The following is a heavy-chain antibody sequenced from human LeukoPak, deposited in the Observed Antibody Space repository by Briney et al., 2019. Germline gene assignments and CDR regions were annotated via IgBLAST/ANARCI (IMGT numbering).Heavy chain of an antibody. CDR1: GYTFTSYY. V-gene: IGHV1-2*02. CDR3: ARRYCSGTSCYLDF. Sequence: ASVTVSCKASGYTFTSYYMHWVRQAPGQGLEWMGWINPNSGDTNYVQKFQGRVTMTRDTSISTAYMELSRLTSDDTAVYYCARRYCSGTSCYLDFWGQGALVTVSS. D-gene: IGHD2-2*01. J-gene: IGHJ4*02. CDR2: INPNSGDT.